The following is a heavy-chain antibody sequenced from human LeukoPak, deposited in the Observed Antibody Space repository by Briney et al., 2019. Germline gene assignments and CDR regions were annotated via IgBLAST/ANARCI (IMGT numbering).Heavy chain of an antibody. CDR1: GFTFSSYS. Sequence: GGSLRLSCAASGFTFSSYSVNWVRQAPGKGLEWVSSISSSSSYIYYADSVKGRLTISRDNAKNSLYLQMNSLRAEDTAVYYYARDRRNYPGDWGQGTLVTVSS. D-gene: IGHD1-7*01. CDR3: ARDRRNYPGD. J-gene: IGHJ4*02. V-gene: IGHV3-21*01. CDR2: ISSSSSYI.